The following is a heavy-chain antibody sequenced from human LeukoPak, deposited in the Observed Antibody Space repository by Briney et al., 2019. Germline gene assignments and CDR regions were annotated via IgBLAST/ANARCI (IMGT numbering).Heavy chain of an antibody. V-gene: IGHV4-39*07. J-gene: IGHJ4*02. CDR1: GGSISSSSYY. Sequence: SETLSLTCTVSGGSISSSSYYWGWIRQPPGKGLEWIGEINHSGSTNYNPSLKSRVTISVDTSKNQFSLKLSSVTAADTAVYYCARVPRRITIFGVVSGYYFDYWGQGTLVTVSS. CDR2: INHSGST. CDR3: ARVPRRITIFGVVSGYYFDY. D-gene: IGHD3-3*01.